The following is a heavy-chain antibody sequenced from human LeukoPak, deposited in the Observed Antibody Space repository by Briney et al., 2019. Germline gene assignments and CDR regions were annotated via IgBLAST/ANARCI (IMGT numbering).Heavy chain of an antibody. CDR2: FFATGST. J-gene: IGHJ6*03. Sequence: PSQTLSLTRTVSGGSINSGNYYWTWIRQPAGKGLEWIGRFFATGSTSSSHNPSLSGRASISVDTSKNHFSLELTSVTAADTAVYYCARGIVSPRFYDYMDVWGKGTTVTVSS. V-gene: IGHV4-61*02. D-gene: IGHD1-26*01. CDR3: ARGIVSPRFYDYMDV. CDR1: GGSINSGNYY.